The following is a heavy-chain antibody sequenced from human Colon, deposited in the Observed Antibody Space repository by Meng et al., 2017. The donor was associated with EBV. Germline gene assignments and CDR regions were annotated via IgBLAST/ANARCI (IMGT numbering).Heavy chain of an antibody. D-gene: IGHD3-22*01. CDR2: INTHTGNP. V-gene: IGHV7-4-1*02. CDR1: GYTFSNYA. J-gene: IGHJ2*01. CDR3: ARGGPYPDSSGFHWYFDL. Sequence: QGQLLQCGSELMNPGASVKVSCKASGYTFSNYAINWVRQAPGQGFEWMGWINTHTGNPTYGQGFTGRFVLSSDTSVSTANLQISILKAEDTAVYYCARGGPYPDSSGFHWYFDLWGRGTLVTVSS.